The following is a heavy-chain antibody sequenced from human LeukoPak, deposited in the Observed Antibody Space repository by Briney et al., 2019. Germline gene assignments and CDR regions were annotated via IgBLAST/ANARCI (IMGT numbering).Heavy chain of an antibody. CDR3: ARLSGSGGYLAKFDN. CDR2: IYTSGST. Sequence: PSETLSLTCTVSGGSISSGSYYWSWIRQPAGKGLEWIGRIYTSGSTNYNPSLKSRVTISVDTSKNQFSLKLSSVTAADTAVYYCARLSGSGGYLAKFDNWGQGTLVAVSS. CDR1: GGSISSGSYY. V-gene: IGHV4-61*02. D-gene: IGHD1-26*01. J-gene: IGHJ4*02.